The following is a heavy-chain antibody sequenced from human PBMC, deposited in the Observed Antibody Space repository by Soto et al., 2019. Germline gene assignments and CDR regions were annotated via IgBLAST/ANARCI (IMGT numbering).Heavy chain of an antibody. CDR2: ISSTATYT. CDR3: ARARLVVEGRFDY. J-gene: IGHJ4*02. D-gene: IGHD3-22*01. CDR1: GFSFSDYY. V-gene: IGHV3-11*06. Sequence: GGSLRLSCAASGFSFSDYYMNWIRQAPGKGLEWLSYISSTATYTNYADSVRGRFTISRDSAKNSLYLGMNGLRAEDTAVYYCARARLVVEGRFDYWGQGTLVTVSS.